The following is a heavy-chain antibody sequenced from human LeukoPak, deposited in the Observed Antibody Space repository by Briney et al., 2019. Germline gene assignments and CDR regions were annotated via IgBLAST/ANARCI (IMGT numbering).Heavy chain of an antibody. Sequence: GGSLRLSCAASGFTFSGSAMHWVRQASGKGLEWVGRIRSKANSYATAYAASVKGRFTISRDDSKNTAYLQMNSLKTEDTAVYYCARDGGSLSIWFDPWGQGTLVTVSS. D-gene: IGHD1-26*01. CDR1: GFTFSGSA. CDR2: IRSKANSYAT. V-gene: IGHV3-73*01. CDR3: ARDGGSLSIWFDP. J-gene: IGHJ5*02.